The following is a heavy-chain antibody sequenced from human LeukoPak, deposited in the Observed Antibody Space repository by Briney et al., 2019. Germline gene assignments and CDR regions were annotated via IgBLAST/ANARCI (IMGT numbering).Heavy chain of an antibody. V-gene: IGHV3-33*01. CDR2: IWYDGSNK. J-gene: IGHJ4*02. D-gene: IGHD5-18*01. CDR1: GFTFSSYG. CDR3: ARELWLHSYYFDY. Sequence: GGSLRLSCAASGFTFSSYGMHCVRQAPGKGREWVAVIWYDGSNKYYADSVKGRFTISRDNSKNTLYLQMNSLRAEDTAVYYCARELWLHSYYFDYWGQGTLVTVSS.